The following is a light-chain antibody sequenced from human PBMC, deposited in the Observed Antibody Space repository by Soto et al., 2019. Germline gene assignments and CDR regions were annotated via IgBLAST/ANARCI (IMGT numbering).Light chain of an antibody. Sequence: EIVLTQSPGTLSLSPGERVSLSCRASQSVSYRFLAWYQQQPGQAPRLLIYDASNRATGIPARFSGSGSGTDFTLTISSLEPEDFAVYYCQQRSNWLFTFGPGTKVDIK. CDR3: QQRSNWLFT. CDR1: QSVSYRF. J-gene: IGKJ3*01. V-gene: IGKV3-11*01. CDR2: DAS.